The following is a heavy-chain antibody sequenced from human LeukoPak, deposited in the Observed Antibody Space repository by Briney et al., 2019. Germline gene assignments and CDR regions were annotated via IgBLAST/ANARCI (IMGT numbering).Heavy chain of an antibody. J-gene: IGHJ4*02. CDR2: ISYDGSNK. D-gene: IGHD6-6*01. Sequence: PGGSLRLSCAASGFTFSSYGMHWVRQAPGKGLEWVAVISYDGSNKYYADSVKGRFTISRDNSKNTLYLQMNSLRAEDTAVYYCAKVFTYSSSYDFDYWGQGTLVTVSS. V-gene: IGHV3-30*18. CDR3: AKVFTYSSSYDFDY. CDR1: GFTFSSYG.